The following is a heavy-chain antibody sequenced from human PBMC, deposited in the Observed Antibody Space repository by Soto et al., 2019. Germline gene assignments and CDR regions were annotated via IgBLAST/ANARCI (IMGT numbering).Heavy chain of an antibody. CDR1: GGPISSGGYS. D-gene: IGHD3-10*01. CDR2: IFHSGST. Sequence: QLQLQESGSGLVKPSQTLSLTCAVSGGPISSGGYSWSWIRQPPGKGLEWIGYIFHSGSTYYNPSLKRRVTISVDRAKNQFSLKLSSVTAADTAVYYCARGSVLLWFGELHAFDIWGQGTMVTVSS. CDR3: ARGSVLLWFGELHAFDI. J-gene: IGHJ3*02. V-gene: IGHV4-30-2*01.